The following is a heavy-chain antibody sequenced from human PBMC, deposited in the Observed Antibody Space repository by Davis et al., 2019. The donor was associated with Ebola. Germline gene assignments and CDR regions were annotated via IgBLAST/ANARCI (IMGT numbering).Heavy chain of an antibody. Sequence: GESLKISCAASGFTFSSYGMHWVRQAPGKGLEWVSGIRSSGDKTFYADSVKGRFTISRDNSKNTLYLQMNSLRAEDTAVYYCARDLNVNAFVPHSERFDYWGQGTLVTVSS. V-gene: IGHV3-23*01. J-gene: IGHJ4*02. D-gene: IGHD3-3*02. CDR1: GFTFSSYG. CDR2: IRSSGDKT. CDR3: ARDLNVNAFVPHSERFDY.